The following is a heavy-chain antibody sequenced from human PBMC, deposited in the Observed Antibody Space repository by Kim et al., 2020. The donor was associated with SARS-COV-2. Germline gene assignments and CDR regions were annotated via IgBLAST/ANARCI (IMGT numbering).Heavy chain of an antibody. V-gene: IGHV1-46*01. D-gene: IGHD2-15*01. Sequence: GRTGYAQKFTGGVTKTRDTSTSAVYMELSSLRSEDTAVYYCARENIVVDYWGQGTLVTVSS. CDR2: GRT. CDR3: ARENIVVDY. J-gene: IGHJ4*02.